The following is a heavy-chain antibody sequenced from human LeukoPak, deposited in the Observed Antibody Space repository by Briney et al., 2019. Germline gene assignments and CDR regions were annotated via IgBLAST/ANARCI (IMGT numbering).Heavy chain of an antibody. J-gene: IGHJ1*01. D-gene: IGHD1-26*01. CDR1: GLTLSTYG. Sequence: GRSLRLSCAASGLTLSTYGIHWVRQAPGKGLEWVAVISYDGSNKYYADSVKVRFTISRDNSKNTLYLQMNSLRAEDTAVYYCAKAIYSGSYYGLYFQHWGQGTLVTVSS. CDR2: ISYDGSNK. CDR3: AKAIYSGSYYGLYFQH. V-gene: IGHV3-30*18.